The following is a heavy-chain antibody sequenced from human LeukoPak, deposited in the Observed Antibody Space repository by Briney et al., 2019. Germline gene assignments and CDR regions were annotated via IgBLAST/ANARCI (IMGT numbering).Heavy chain of an antibody. V-gene: IGHV3-74*01. D-gene: IGHD3-22*01. CDR1: GFTVSSNY. J-gene: IGHJ3*02. CDR3: ARIGYYDSSGYPRAFDI. CDR2: INSDGSST. Sequence: PGGSLRLSCAASGFTVSSNYMSWVRQAPGEGLVWVSRINSDGSSTTYADSVKGRFTISRDNAKNTLYLQMNSLRAEDTAVYYCARIGYYDSSGYPRAFDIWGQGTMVTVSS.